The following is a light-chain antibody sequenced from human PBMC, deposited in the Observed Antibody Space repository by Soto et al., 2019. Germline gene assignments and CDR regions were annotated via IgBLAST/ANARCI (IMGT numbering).Light chain of an antibody. V-gene: IGKV3-15*01. CDR3: QQYNSYPLT. Sequence: EIVMTQSPATLSVSPGERATLFCRASQSVSSNLAWYQQKPGQAPRLLIYGASTRATGIPARFSGSGSGTEFTLTISSLQSEDFATYYCQQYNSYPLTFGGGTMVEIK. CDR1: QSVSSN. CDR2: GAS. J-gene: IGKJ4*01.